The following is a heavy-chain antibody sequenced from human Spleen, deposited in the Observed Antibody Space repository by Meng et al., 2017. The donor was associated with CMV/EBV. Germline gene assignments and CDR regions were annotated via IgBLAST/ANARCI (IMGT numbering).Heavy chain of an antibody. Sequence: GESLKISCVASGFTFSPYSMNWVRQAPGKGLEWVSCISSSSYIHYADSVNGRFTISRDNAKNSLYLQMNSLRAEDTAVYYCGSREGGYWGQGTLVTVSS. CDR3: GSREGGY. J-gene: IGHJ4*01. CDR2: ISSSSYI. CDR1: GFTFSPYS. D-gene: IGHD1-26*01. V-gene: IGHV3-21*01.